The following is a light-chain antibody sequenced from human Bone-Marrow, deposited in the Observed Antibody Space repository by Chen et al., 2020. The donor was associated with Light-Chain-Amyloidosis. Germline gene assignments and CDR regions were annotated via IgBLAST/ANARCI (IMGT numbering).Light chain of an antibody. CDR1: SGSIATNH. Sequence: NFMLTEPYPVSGSHGKPGSISCPRSSGSIATNHVQWYQQRPGSSPTTVIYEDDQRPSGFPDRFSGSIDRSSNSASLTISGLKTEDEADYYCQSYQGSSQGVFGGVTKLTVL. CDR3: QSYQGSSQGV. CDR2: EDD. J-gene: IGLJ3*02. V-gene: IGLV6-57*01.